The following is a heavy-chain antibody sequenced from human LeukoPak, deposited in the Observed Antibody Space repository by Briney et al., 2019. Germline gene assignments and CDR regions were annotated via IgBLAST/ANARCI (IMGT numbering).Heavy chain of an antibody. J-gene: IGHJ4*02. CDR2: INHSGST. Sequence: SVTLSLTCAVYGGSFSGYYWSWIRQPPGKGLEWIGEINHSGSTNYNPSLKSRVTISADTSQNQFSLKLSSVTAADTAVYYCASRKLGNDYWGQGTLVTVSS. CDR3: ASRKLGNDY. V-gene: IGHV4-34*01. CDR1: GGSFSGYY. D-gene: IGHD7-27*01.